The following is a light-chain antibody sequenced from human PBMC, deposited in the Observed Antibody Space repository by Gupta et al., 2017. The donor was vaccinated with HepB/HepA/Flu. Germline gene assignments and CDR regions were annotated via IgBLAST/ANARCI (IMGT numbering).Light chain of an antibody. CDR2: GAS. CDR3: QQERITPVT. CDR1: RAITNNY. Sequence: EVVFSQSPCTLSLSPGEISSLSCRASRAITNNYFTWYHQKPGQAPRLLIYGASSRATGFPDRFSGSGSGTEFTLAISRVEPEDSGVYYCQQERITPVTFGQGT. J-gene: IGKJ5*01. V-gene: IGKV3-20*01.